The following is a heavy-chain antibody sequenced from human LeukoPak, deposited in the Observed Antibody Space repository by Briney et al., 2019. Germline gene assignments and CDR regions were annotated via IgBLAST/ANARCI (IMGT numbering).Heavy chain of an antibody. CDR2: ISPGGGTT. CDR1: GFAFGSEA. Sequence: GGSLRLSCAVSGFAFGSEAMSWVRQSPARGLEWVASISPGGGTTYYADYVKGRFTISRDNSKNSLFVQMNSLRAEDTAVYYCARDRRGITMVRGVMGDYWGQGTLVTVSS. V-gene: IGHV3-23*01. D-gene: IGHD3-10*01. CDR3: ARDRRGITMVRGVMGDY. J-gene: IGHJ4*02.